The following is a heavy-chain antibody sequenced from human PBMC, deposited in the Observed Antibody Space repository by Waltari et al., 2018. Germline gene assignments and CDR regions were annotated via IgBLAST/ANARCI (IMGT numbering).Heavy chain of an antibody. D-gene: IGHD1-26*01. CDR1: GFTFSSYS. CDR3: ARAGIVGADGAFDI. Sequence: EVQLVESGGGLVKPGGSLRLSCAASGFTFSSYSMNWVRQAPGKGLEWVSSISSSSSYIYYADSVKGRFTISRDNAKNSLYLQMNSLRAEDTAVYYCARAGIVGADGAFDIWGQGTMVTVSS. CDR2: ISSSSSYI. V-gene: IGHV3-21*01. J-gene: IGHJ3*02.